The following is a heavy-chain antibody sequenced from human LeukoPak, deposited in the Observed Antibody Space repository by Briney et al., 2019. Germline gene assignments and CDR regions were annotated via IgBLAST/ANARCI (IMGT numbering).Heavy chain of an antibody. J-gene: IGHJ4*02. CDR1: GYTFTGYY. V-gene: IGHV1-2*02. CDR2: INPNSGVT. CDR3: ARDETIAVTGAK. Sequence: GASVKVSCKASGYTFTGYYMHWVRQAPGQGLEWMGWINPNSGVTNYAQKFQGRVTMTRDTSISTAYMELSRLRSDDTAVYYCARDETIAVTGAKWGQGTLVTAYS. D-gene: IGHD6-19*01.